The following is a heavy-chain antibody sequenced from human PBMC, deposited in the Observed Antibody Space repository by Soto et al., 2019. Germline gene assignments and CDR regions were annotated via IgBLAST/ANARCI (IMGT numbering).Heavy chain of an antibody. D-gene: IGHD5-18*01. CDR1: GGSIHSYF. J-gene: IGHJ3*01. Sequence: QVQLQESGPGLVKPSETLSLTCNISGGSIHSYFWSWIRQTPGKGLEWIGYVYFDGSTNYNPSLRSRVTISLDTSKNHFSLKLSSVTAADTAAYYCARWDGYTYGYKAFDVWGQGTMVTVSS. V-gene: IGHV4-59*01. CDR2: VYFDGST. CDR3: ARWDGYTYGYKAFDV.